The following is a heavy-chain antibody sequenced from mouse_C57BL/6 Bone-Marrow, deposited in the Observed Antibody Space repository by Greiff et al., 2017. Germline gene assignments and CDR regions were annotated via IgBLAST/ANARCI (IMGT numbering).Heavy chain of an antibody. V-gene: IGHV5-4*01. J-gene: IGHJ3*01. CDR2: ISDGGSYT. D-gene: IGHD2-4*01. CDR3: ARDRLRPWFAY. Sequence: EVQGVESGGGLVKPGGSLKLSCAASGFTFSSYAMSWVRQTPEKRLEWVATISDGGSYTYYPDNVKGRFTISRDNAKNNLYLQMSHLKSEDTAMYYCARDRLRPWFAYWGQGTLVTVSA. CDR1: GFTFSSYA.